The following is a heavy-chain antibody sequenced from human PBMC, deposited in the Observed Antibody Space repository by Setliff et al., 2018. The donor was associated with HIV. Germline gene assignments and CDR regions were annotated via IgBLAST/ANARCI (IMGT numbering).Heavy chain of an antibody. Sequence: SVKVSCKASGGNFRSYGISWVRQAPGQGLEWMGGIIPMSGVPKYAQKFQGRVTITADKSTSTAYMELSSLRSEETAVYYCARNPEMAALNYFYYYMDVWGKGTTVTAP. D-gene: IGHD6-19*01. CDR1: GGNFRSYG. CDR3: ARNPEMAALNYFYYYMDV. J-gene: IGHJ6*03. CDR2: IIPMSGVP. V-gene: IGHV1-69*10.